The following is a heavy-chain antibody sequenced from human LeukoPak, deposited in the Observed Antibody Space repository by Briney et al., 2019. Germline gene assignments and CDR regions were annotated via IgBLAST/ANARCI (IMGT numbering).Heavy chain of an antibody. CDR3: AREGGYSYGSDY. CDR1: GGSISSYY. CDR2: IYYSGST. J-gene: IGHJ4*02. Sequence: SETLSLTCTVSGGSISSYYWSWIRQPPGKGLEWIGYIYYSGSTNYNPSLKSRVTISVDTSKNQFSLKLSSVTAADTAVYYCAREGGYSYGSDYWGQGTLVTVSS. D-gene: IGHD5-18*01. V-gene: IGHV4-59*08.